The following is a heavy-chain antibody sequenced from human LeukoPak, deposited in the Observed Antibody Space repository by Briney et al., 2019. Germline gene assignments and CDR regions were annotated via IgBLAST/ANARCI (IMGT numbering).Heavy chain of an antibody. CDR2: MYSGGTT. V-gene: IGHV3-66*01. CDR1: GFTVSSNH. D-gene: IGHD3-3*01. J-gene: IGHJ4*02. Sequence: GGSLRLSCAASGFTVSSNHMSWVRQAPGKGLEWVSVMYSGGTTYYADSVKGRFTISRDNSKNTLYLQMNSLRAEDTAVYYCARGRRITIFGVIIDRYFDYWGQGTLVTSSP. CDR3: ARGRRITIFGVIIDRYFDY.